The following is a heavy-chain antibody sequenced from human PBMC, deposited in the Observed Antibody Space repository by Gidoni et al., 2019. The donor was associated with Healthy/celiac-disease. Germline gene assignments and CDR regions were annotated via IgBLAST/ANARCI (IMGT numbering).Heavy chain of an antibody. D-gene: IGHD3-3*01. CDR3: ARGRGYDFWSGYYHKKNWFDP. V-gene: IGHV4-34*01. J-gene: IGHJ5*02. CDR1: GGSFSGYY. CDR2: INHSGST. Sequence: QVQLQQWGAGLLKPSETLSLTCAVYGGSFSGYYWSWIRQPPGKGLEWMGEINHSGSTNYNPSLKSRVTISVDTSKNQFSLKLSSVTAADTAVYYCARGRGYDFWSGYYHKKNWFDPWGQGTLVTVSS.